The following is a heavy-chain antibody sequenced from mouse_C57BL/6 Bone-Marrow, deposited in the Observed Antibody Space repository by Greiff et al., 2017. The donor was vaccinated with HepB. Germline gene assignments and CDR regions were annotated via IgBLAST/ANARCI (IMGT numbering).Heavy chain of an antibody. D-gene: IGHD1-1*01. CDR1: GYSFTGYY. CDR3: ARTQYYGSSYVAWFAY. CDR2: INPSTGGT. J-gene: IGHJ3*01. Sequence: VQLQQSGPELVKPGASVKISCKASGYSFTGYYMNWVKQSPEKSLEWIGEINPSTGGTTYNQKIKAKATLTVDKSSSTAYMQLKSLTSEDSAVYYCARTQYYGSSYVAWFAYWGQGTLVTVSA. V-gene: IGHV1-42*01.